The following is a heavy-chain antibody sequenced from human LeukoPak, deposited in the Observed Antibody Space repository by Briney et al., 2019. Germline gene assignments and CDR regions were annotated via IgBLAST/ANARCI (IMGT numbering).Heavy chain of an antibody. V-gene: IGHV4-59*01. Sequence: PSETLSLTCTVSGGSISSYYWSWIRQPPGKGLVWIGYIYYSGSTNYNPSLKSRVTISVDTSKNQFSLKLSSVTAADTAVYYCGRDNGFGGYDSFDYWGQGTLVTVSS. J-gene: IGHJ4*02. CDR3: GRDNGFGGYDSFDY. D-gene: IGHD5-12*01. CDR1: GGSISSYY. CDR2: IYYSGST.